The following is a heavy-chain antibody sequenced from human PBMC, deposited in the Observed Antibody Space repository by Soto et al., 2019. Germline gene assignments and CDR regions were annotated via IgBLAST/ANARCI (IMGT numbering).Heavy chain of an antibody. CDR3: ARADCTGAYCYSWPFNYGVDV. J-gene: IGHJ6*02. V-gene: IGHV3-33*08. CDR1: GFNFNTYC. D-gene: IGHD2-15*01. CDR2: IWYDGSNK. Sequence: GGSLILSCTTSGFNFNTYCMHWVRQAPGKGLEWVAIIWYDGSNKYYADSVKGRFTISRDNSKNTLYLQMNSLRAEDTALYYCARADCTGAYCYSWPFNYGVDVWGQGTTVTVSS.